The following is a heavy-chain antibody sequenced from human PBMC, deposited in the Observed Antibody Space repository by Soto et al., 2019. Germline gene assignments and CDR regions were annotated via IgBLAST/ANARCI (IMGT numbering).Heavy chain of an antibody. CDR1: GGTFSSYA. CDR3: ARSQGSSTSLEIYYYYYYGMDV. V-gene: IGHV1-69*01. Sequence: QVQLVQSGAEVKKPGSSVKVSCKASGGTFSSYAISWVRQAPGQGLEWMGGIIPIVGSANYAQKFQGRVTINAEESTSTAYMELSSLRSEDTAVYYCARSQGSSTSLEIYYYYYYGMDVWGQGTTVTVSS. D-gene: IGHD2-2*01. CDR2: IIPIVGSA. J-gene: IGHJ6*02.